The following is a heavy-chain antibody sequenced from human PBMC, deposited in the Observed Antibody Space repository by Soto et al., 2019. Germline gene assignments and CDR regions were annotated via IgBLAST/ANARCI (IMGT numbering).Heavy chain of an antibody. D-gene: IGHD3-22*01. CDR2: INPNSGGT. CDR1: GYTLTGYY. Sequence: ASVKVSCKASGYTLTGYYMHWVRQAPGQGLEWMGWINPNSGGTNYAQKFQGRVTMTRDTSISTAYMELSRLRSDDTAVYYCARGSSGYYKFQHWGQGTLVTVSS. V-gene: IGHV1-2*02. CDR3: ARGSSGYYKFQH. J-gene: IGHJ1*01.